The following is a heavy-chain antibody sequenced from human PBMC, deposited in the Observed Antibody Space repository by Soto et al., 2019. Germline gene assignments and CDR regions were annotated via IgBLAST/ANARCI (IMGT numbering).Heavy chain of an antibody. J-gene: IGHJ5*02. CDR3: ARVSRDPDYFDP. Sequence: PSETLSLTCGVSGGAIGSGYWWNWVRQPPGKGLQWIGEIYHSGGTNYNPSLKSRASISVDKSKSLFSLNLRSVTAADTAVYYCARVSRDPDYFDPWGQGTQVTVSS. CDR2: IYHSGGT. D-gene: IGHD4-17*01. V-gene: IGHV4-4*02. CDR1: GGAIGSGYW.